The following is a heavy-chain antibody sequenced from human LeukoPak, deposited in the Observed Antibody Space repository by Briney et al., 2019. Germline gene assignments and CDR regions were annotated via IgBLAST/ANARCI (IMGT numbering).Heavy chain of an antibody. CDR1: GGSISSGDYY. V-gene: IGHV4-30-4*08. CDR2: IYYSGST. J-gene: IGHJ4*02. D-gene: IGHD6-6*01. Sequence: PSETLSLTCTVSGGSISSGDYYWSWIRQPPGKGLEWIGYIYYSGSTYYNPSLKSRVTISVDTSKNQFSLKLSSVTAADTAVYYCARKEQLADYFDYWGQGTLATVSS. CDR3: ARKEQLADYFDY.